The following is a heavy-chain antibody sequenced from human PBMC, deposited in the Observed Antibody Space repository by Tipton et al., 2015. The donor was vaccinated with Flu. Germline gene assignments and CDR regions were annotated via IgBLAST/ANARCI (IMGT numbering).Heavy chain of an antibody. CDR2: ISGSGMIT. V-gene: IGHV3-23*01. J-gene: IGHJ4*01. CDR3: AGGMIYDYVCGGHFIDD. D-gene: IGHD3-16*01. CDR1: GFTFRNYA. Sequence: SLRLPCVASGFTFRNYAMTWVRQAPGKGLEWGSGISGSGMITDYADFVTGQFTISRDNLNNTLYRQMNGLSAEDTALYYCAGGMIYDYVCGGHFIDDRGHGAMVTASS.